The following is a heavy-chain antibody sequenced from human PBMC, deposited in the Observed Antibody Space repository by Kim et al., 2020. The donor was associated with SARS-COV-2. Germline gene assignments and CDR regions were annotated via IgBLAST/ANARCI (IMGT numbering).Heavy chain of an antibody. V-gene: IGHV4-39*01. CDR1: GGSISSSSYY. D-gene: IGHD5-12*01. CDR2: IYYSGST. Sequence: SETLSLTCTVSGGSISSSSYYWGWIRQPPGKGLEWIGSIYYSGSTYYNPSLKSRVTISVDTSKNQFSLKLSSVTAADTAVYYCANRRDGYNEESWGQGT. J-gene: IGHJ3*01. CDR3: ANRRDGYNEES.